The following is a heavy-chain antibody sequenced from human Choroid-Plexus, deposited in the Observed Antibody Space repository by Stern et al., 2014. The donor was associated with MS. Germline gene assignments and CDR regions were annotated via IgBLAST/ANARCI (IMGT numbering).Heavy chain of an antibody. D-gene: IGHD2/OR15-2a*01. V-gene: IGHV3-30*18. CDR3: AKDRQYLTYFFDH. Sequence: VHLVESGGGVVQPGRPLRLSCVASGFTFGSCAMHWVRQAPGKGLEWVEGVSYDGSNKYYADSVNGRFSISRDNSQNTLYMQMSSLRPEDTAVYYCAKDRQYLTYFFDHWGQGSLVTVSS. J-gene: IGHJ5*02. CDR1: GFTFGSCA. CDR2: VSYDGSNK.